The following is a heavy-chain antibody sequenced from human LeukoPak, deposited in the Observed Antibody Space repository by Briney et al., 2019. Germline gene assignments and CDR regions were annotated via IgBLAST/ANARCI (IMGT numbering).Heavy chain of an antibody. J-gene: IGHJ4*02. D-gene: IGHD6-19*01. CDR1: GFTFSRYA. CDR2: ISDDGSNK. Sequence: GGSLRLSCAASGFTFSRYAMHWVRQAPGKGLEWVAVISDDGSNKYYADSVKGRFTISRDNSKNTLYLQMNSLRAEDTAVYYCARAVASTLGYWGQGTLVTVSS. V-gene: IGHV3-30-3*01. CDR3: ARAVASTLGY.